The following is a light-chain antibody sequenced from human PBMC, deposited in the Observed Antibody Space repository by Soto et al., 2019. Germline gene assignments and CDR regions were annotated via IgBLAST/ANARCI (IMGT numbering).Light chain of an antibody. CDR2: SSN. CDR1: NSNIGDNS. Sequence: QPVLSQPPSASGTPGQRVTISCSGSNSNIGDNSVNWYLQLPGTAPKLLIYSSNQRPSGVPDRFSGSKSGTSASLAISGLQSEDEADYYCATWDGSLNNFVFGTGTKLTVL. CDR3: ATWDGSLNNFV. J-gene: IGLJ1*01. V-gene: IGLV1-44*01.